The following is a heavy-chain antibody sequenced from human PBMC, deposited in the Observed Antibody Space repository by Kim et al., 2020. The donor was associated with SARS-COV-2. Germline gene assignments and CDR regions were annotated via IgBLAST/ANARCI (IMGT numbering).Heavy chain of an antibody. J-gene: IGHJ4*02. CDR2: IA. V-gene: IGHV1-69*04. Sequence: IANYAQKFQGRVTITADKSTSTAYMELSSLRSEDTAVYYCARDGYSRSVDYWGQGTLVTVSS. CDR3: ARDGYSRSVDY. D-gene: IGHD5-18*01.